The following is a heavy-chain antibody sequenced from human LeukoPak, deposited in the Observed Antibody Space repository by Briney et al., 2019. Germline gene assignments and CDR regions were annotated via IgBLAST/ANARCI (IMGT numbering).Heavy chain of an antibody. CDR1: GVSISSYY. CDR3: AREGGSYSNYFDY. Sequence: SETLSLTCAVYGVSISSYYWSWIRQPPGKGLEWIGYIYYSGSTNYNPSLKSRVTISVDTSKKQFSLKLSSVTAADTAVYYCAREGGSYSNYFDYWGQGTLVTVSS. V-gene: IGHV4-59*01. CDR2: IYYSGST. J-gene: IGHJ4*02. D-gene: IGHD1-26*01.